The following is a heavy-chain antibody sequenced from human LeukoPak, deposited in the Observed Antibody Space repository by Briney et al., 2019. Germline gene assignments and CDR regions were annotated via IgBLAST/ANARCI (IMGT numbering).Heavy chain of an antibody. D-gene: IGHD3-22*01. J-gene: IGHJ6*02. Sequence: GGSLRLSCAASGFTVSSNYMSWVRQDPGKRLEWVSVIYSGGSTYYADSVKGRFTISRDNSKNTLFLQMNSLRAEDAAVYYCARDPTYYYDSSGYYFSGMDVWGQGTTVTVSS. CDR1: GFTVSSNY. CDR3: ARDPTYYYDSSGYYFSGMDV. V-gene: IGHV3-53*01. CDR2: IYSGGST.